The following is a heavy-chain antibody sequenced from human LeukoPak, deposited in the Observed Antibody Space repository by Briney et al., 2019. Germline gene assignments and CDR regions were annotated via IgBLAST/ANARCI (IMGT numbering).Heavy chain of an antibody. CDR1: GYTFTSYD. CDR2: MNPNSGNT. D-gene: IGHD6-19*01. Sequence: GASVKVFCKASGYTFTSYDINWVRQATGQGLEWMGWMNPNSGNTGYAQKFQGRVTMTRNTSISTAYMELSSLRSEDTAVYYCATVLSGWSPFDYWGQGTLVTVSS. J-gene: IGHJ4*02. CDR3: ATVLSGWSPFDY. V-gene: IGHV1-8*01.